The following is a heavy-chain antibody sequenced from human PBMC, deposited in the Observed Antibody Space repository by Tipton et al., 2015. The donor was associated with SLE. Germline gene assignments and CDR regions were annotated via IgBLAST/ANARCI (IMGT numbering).Heavy chain of an antibody. Sequence: RSLRLSCAASGFTFSIYAMHWVRQAPGKGLEWVAVISYDGSNEYYADSVKGRFTISRDNSKNTLYLQMNSLRAEDTAVYYCAGELVDAFDIWGQGTMVTVSS. V-gene: IGHV3-30*04. J-gene: IGHJ3*02. CDR2: ISYDGSNE. CDR3: AGELVDAFDI. CDR1: GFTFSIYA.